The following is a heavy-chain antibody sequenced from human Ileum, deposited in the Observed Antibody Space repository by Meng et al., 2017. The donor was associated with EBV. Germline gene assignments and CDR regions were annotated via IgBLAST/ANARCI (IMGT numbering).Heavy chain of an antibody. CDR3: ARGNKVSDRGFDY. D-gene: IGHD3-10*01. Sequence: VQQRQWGHGLLRPSEPLSLTCAVYGGSFSGYYWSWIRQPPGKGLEWIGEINHSGSTNYNPSLKSRVTISVDTSKNQFSLKLSSVTAADTAVYYCARGNKVSDRGFDYWGQGTLVTVSS. CDR2: INHSGST. CDR1: GGSFSGYY. V-gene: IGHV4-34*01. J-gene: IGHJ4*02.